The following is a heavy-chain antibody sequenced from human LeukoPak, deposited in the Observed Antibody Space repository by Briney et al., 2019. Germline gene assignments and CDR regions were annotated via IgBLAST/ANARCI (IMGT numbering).Heavy chain of an antibody. J-gene: IGHJ4*02. CDR3: ARDLFTYYDNLTLPDY. CDR2: IKRDGSET. CDR1: GFTFSSYW. Sequence: GGSLRLSCAASGFTFSSYWMSWVREAPGKGLEWVANIKRDGSETYYVDSVKGRFTISRDNAKNLLYLQMNSLRAEDTAVYYCARDLFTYYDNLTLPDYWGQGTLVTVSS. D-gene: IGHD3-9*01. V-gene: IGHV3-7*01.